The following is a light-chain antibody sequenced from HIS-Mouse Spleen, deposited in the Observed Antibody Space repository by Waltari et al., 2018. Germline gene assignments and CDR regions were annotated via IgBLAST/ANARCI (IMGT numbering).Light chain of an antibody. Sequence: QSVLTQPPSASGTPGQRVTISCSGSSSNIGSNYVYWYQQLPGTAPKLPIYRNKQRPSGGPDRVSGSKSGTSASLAISGLRSEDEADYYCAAWDDSLSGPVFGGGTKLTVL. CDR3: AAWDDSLSGPV. CDR1: SSNIGSNY. V-gene: IGLV1-47*01. J-gene: IGLJ3*02. CDR2: RNK.